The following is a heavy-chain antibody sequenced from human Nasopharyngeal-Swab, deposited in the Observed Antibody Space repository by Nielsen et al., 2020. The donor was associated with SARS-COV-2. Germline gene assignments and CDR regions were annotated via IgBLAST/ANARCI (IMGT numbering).Heavy chain of an antibody. J-gene: IGHJ3*01. V-gene: IGHV3-23*01. Sequence: ESLKISCAASGFTFSSYAMSWVRQAPGKGLEWVSAISCSGGSTYYADSVKGRFTISRDNGQNSLYLQMNSLRVEDTAVYYCAREGTVTQHEAFDLWGQGTLVTVS. CDR3: AREGTVTQHEAFDL. CDR2: ISCSGGST. D-gene: IGHD4-11*01. CDR1: GFTFSSYA.